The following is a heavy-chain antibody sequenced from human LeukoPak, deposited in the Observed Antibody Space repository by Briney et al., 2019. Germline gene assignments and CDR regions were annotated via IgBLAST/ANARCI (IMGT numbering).Heavy chain of an antibody. Sequence: SETLSLTCTVSGGSISSYYWSWIRQPPGKGLEWIGYIYYSGSTNYNPSLKSRVTISVDTSKNQFSLKLSSVTAADTAVYYCARAPYYYGPYHWGQGTLVTVSS. V-gene: IGHV4-59*08. J-gene: IGHJ4*02. CDR1: GGSISSYY. CDR3: ARAPYYYGPYH. CDR2: IYYSGST. D-gene: IGHD3-10*01.